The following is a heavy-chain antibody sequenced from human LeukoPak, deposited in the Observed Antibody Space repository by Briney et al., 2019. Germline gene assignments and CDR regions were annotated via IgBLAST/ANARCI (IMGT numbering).Heavy chain of an antibody. J-gene: IGHJ4*02. D-gene: IGHD4-11*01. CDR3: GKDLNYGLDY. Sequence: GGSLRLSCAASGFTFSSYVMNWVRQAPGKGLEWVAVISYDGSNKYYADSVKGRFTISRDNSKNTLYLQMNSLRAEDTAVYYCGKDLNYGLDYWGQGTLVTVSS. V-gene: IGHV3-30*18. CDR1: GFTFSSYV. CDR2: ISYDGSNK.